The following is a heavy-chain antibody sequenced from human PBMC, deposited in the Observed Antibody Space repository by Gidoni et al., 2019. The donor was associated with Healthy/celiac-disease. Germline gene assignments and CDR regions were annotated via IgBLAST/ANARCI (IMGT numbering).Heavy chain of an antibody. V-gene: IGHV5-10-1*01. Sequence: AEVKKPGESLRISCKGSGYSFTSYWISWVRQMPGKGLEWMGRIDPSDSYTNYSPSFQGHVTISADKSISTAYLQWSSLKASDTAMYYCASHKSFPTNYDFWSGYYSFDYWGQGTLVTVSS. J-gene: IGHJ4*02. D-gene: IGHD3-3*01. CDR1: GYSFTSYW. CDR3: ASHKSFPTNYDFWSGYYSFDY. CDR2: IDPSDSYT.